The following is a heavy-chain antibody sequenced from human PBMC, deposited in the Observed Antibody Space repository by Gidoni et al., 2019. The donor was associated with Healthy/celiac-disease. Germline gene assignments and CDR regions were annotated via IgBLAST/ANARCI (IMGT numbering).Heavy chain of an antibody. J-gene: IGHJ4*02. CDR2: IYYSGST. Sequence: QLQLQESGPGLVKPSETLSLTCTVSGGSIRSSSYYWGWIRQPPGKGLEWIGSIYYSGSTYYNPSLKSRVTISVDTSKNQFSLKLSSVTAADTAVYYCVVLDDRLAALGYFDYWGQGTLVTVSS. CDR1: GGSIRSSSYY. CDR3: VVLDDRLAALGYFDY. D-gene: IGHD6-6*01. V-gene: IGHV4-39*01.